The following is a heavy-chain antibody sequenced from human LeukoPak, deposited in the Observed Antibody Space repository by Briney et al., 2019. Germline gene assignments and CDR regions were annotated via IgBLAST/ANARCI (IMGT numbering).Heavy chain of an antibody. V-gene: IGHV4-59*08. CDR2: IYYTGTT. D-gene: IGHD2-2*01. CDR3: ARHGAIDYRSTSSFDY. Sequence: SETLSLTCTVSGGSISTYYWSWIRQPPGKGLEWIGYIYYTGTTNYNPSLKSRVTISVDTSRNQFSLKLSSVTAADTAVYYCARHGAIDYRSTSSFDYWGQGTLVTVSS. CDR1: GGSISTYY. J-gene: IGHJ4*02.